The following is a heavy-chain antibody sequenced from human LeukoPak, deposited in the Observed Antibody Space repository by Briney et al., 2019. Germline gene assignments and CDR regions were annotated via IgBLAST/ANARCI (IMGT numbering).Heavy chain of an antibody. CDR1: GFTFSSYD. V-gene: IGHV3-13*04. J-gene: IGHJ3*02. CDR3: AKVVSGAFDI. Sequence: GGSLRLSCAASGFTFSSYDMHWVRQATGKGLEWVSAICTAGDTYYPGSVKGRFTISIETANNSLYLQMNSLRAGDTAVYYCAKVVSGAFDIWGQGTMVTVSS. D-gene: IGHD2-21*01. CDR2: ICTAGDT.